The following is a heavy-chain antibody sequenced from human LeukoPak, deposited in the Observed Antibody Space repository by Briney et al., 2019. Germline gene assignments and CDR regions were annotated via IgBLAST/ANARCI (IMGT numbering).Heavy chain of an antibody. V-gene: IGHV4-30-4*01. Sequence: SQTLSLTCTVSGGSLSSGDYYWSWLRQPPGRGLEWIGYIYYSGSTYYNPSLKSRVTISVDTAKNQFSLKLSSVTAADTAVYYCARVTVALGETGFDPWGQGTLVTVSS. J-gene: IGHJ5*02. CDR3: ARVTVALGETGFDP. D-gene: IGHD3-10*01. CDR1: GGSLSSGDYY. CDR2: IYYSGST.